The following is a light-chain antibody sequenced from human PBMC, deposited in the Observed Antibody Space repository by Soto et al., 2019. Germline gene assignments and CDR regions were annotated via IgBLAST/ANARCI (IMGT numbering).Light chain of an antibody. CDR3: QQYAESPLT. Sequence: ETVFTQSPGTVSLSPGESATLSCRASQSIGKSYLAWFQHKPGQAPRLLIYGASTRATGIPDRFRGSGSGTGFTLTVSRLESEDFAVYYCQQYAESPLTFGGGTKVEIK. CDR2: GAS. V-gene: IGKV3-20*01. J-gene: IGKJ4*01. CDR1: QSIGKSY.